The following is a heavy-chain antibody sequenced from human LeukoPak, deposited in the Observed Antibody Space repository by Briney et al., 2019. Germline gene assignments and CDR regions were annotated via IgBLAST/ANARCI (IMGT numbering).Heavy chain of an antibody. Sequence: SVKVSCKASGGTFSSYAISWVRQAPGQGLEWMGRIIPILGIANYAQKFQGRVTITADKSTSTAYMELSSPRSEDTAVYYCAGSTTGTTNNWFDPWGQGTLVTVSS. D-gene: IGHD1-1*01. CDR1: GGTFSSYA. J-gene: IGHJ5*02. CDR3: AGSTTGTTNNWFDP. CDR2: IIPILGIA. V-gene: IGHV1-69*04.